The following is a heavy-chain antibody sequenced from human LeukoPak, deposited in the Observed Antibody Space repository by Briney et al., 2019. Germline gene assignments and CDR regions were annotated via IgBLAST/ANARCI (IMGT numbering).Heavy chain of an antibody. D-gene: IGHD6-6*01. CDR3: ARDLPRYSSSSPADY. CDR2: INPNSGGT. V-gene: IGHV1-2*06. Sequence: VASVKVSCKASGYTFTGYYMHWVRQAPGQGLEWMGRINPNSGGTNYAQKFQGRVTMTRDTSISTAYMELRRLRSDDTAVYYCARDLPRYSSSSPADYWGQGTLVTVSS. J-gene: IGHJ4*02. CDR1: GYTFTGYY.